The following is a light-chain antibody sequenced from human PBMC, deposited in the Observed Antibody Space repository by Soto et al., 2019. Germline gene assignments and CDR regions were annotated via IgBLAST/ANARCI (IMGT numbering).Light chain of an antibody. CDR2: RNN. V-gene: IGLV1-47*01. J-gene: IGLJ2*01. CDR3: AAWDDSLRGV. Sequence: QAVVTQPPSASGTPGQRVTFSCSGSSSNIGSNFVYWYQQLPGTAPKLLIYRNNQRPSGVPDRFSGSKSGTSASLAISGLRSEDEADYYCAAWDDSLRGVFGGGTKLTVL. CDR1: SSNIGSNF.